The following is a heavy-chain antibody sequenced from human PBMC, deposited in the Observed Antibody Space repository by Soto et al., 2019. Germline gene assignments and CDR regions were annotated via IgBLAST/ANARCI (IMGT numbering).Heavy chain of an antibody. V-gene: IGHV4-30-2*01. CDR3: ARGDGGTSFDY. CDR2: IYHSGST. CDR1: GGSISSGGYS. J-gene: IGHJ4*02. D-gene: IGHD2-15*01. Sequence: QLQLQESGSGLVKPSQTLSLTCAVSGGSISSGGYSWSWIRQPPGKGLEWIGYIYHSGSTYYNPSLKSXXTXSXXRSKNQFSLKLSSVTAADTAVYYCARGDGGTSFDYWGQGTLVTVSS.